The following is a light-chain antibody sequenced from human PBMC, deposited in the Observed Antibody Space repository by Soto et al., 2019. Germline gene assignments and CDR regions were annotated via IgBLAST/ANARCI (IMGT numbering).Light chain of an antibody. CDR2: EVS. V-gene: IGLV2-14*01. Sequence: QSALTQPASVSGSPGQSITISCTGISSDVGGYNYVSWYQQHPGKAPKLMIYEVSNRPSGVSNRFSGSKSDNTASLTISGLQAEDEADYYCSSYTSSSTLVFGGGTKVTVL. CDR1: SSDVGGYNY. CDR3: SSYTSSSTLV. J-gene: IGLJ3*02.